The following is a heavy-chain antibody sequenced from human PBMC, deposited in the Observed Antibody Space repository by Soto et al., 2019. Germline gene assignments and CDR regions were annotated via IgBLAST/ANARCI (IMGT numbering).Heavy chain of an antibody. Sequence: QITLKESGPTLVKPTQTLTLTCTFSGFSLNTSEVGVGWIRQPPGKALEWLALIYWDDDKRYSPSLKSRLTITKDTSKNQVVLTMTNMDPVDTATYYCAHATRFFEWFYGMDVWGQGTKVTVSS. CDR2: IYWDDDK. CDR3: AHATRFFEWFYGMDV. J-gene: IGHJ6*02. D-gene: IGHD3-3*01. V-gene: IGHV2-5*02. CDR1: GFSLNTSEVG.